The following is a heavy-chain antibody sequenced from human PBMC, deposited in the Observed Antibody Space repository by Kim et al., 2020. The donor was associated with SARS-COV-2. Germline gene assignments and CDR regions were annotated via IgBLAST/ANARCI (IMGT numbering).Heavy chain of an antibody. CDR2: IYYSGST. J-gene: IGHJ6*01. Sequence: SETLSLTCTVSGGSISSSSYYWGWIRQPPGKGLEWIGSIYYSGSTYYNPSLKSRVTISVDTSKNQFSLKLSSVTAADTAVYYCARGRTGRGWSYYYYGM. V-gene: IGHV4-39*07. CDR3: ARGRTGRGWSYYYYGM. CDR1: GGSISSSSYY. D-gene: IGHD6-19*01.